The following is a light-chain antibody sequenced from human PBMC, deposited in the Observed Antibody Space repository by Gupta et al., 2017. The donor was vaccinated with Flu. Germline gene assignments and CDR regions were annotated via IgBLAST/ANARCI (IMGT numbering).Light chain of an antibody. J-gene: IGKJ1*01. CDR2: DAS. CDR1: QSVSSY. CDR3: QQRSNWPPWT. Sequence: EIVLTQSPATLSLSPGERATLSCRASQSVSSYLAWYQQKPGQAPRLLIYDASNRDTGIPARFSGSGCGKDFTLTSSSREPEDFAVYYCQQRSNWPPWTFGQGTKVEIK. V-gene: IGKV3-11*01.